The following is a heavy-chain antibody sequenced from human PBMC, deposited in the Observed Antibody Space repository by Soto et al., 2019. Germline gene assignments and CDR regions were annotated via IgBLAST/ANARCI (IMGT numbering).Heavy chain of an antibody. J-gene: IGHJ4*02. Sequence: ASVKVSCKASGYTFTSYGISWVRQAPGQGLEWMGWISAYNGNTNYAQKLQGRVTMTTDTSTSTAYMELRSLRPDDTAVYYCARSRGYSGYEYFDYWGQGTLVTVSS. CDR1: GYTFTSYG. V-gene: IGHV1-18*01. D-gene: IGHD5-12*01. CDR3: ARSRGYSGYEYFDY. CDR2: ISAYNGNT.